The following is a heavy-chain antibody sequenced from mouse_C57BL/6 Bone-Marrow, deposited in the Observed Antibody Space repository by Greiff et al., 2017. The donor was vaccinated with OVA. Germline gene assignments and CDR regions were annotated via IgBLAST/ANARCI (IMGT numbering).Heavy chain of an antibody. D-gene: IGHD1-1*01. J-gene: IGHJ3*01. CDR3: ARDQGIYYGSSYGFAY. Sequence: QVQLQQSGAELVKPGASVKLSCKASGYTFTSYWMHWVKQRPGRGLEWIGRIDPNSGGTKYNEKFKSKATLTVDKPSSKAYMQLSSLTSEVSAFYYCARDQGIYYGSSYGFAYWGQGTLVTVSA. V-gene: IGHV1-72*01. CDR1: GYTFTSYW. CDR2: IDPNSGGT.